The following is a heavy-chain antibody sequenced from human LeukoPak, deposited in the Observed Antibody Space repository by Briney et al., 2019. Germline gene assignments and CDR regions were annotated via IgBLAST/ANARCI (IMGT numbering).Heavy chain of an antibody. V-gene: IGHV4-39*01. CDR3: ARVIASGNWFDP. CDR1: GGSISSSSYY. J-gene: IGHJ5*02. D-gene: IGHD2-21*01. Sequence: SSETLSLTCTVSGGSISSSSYYWGWIRQPPGKGLEWIGSIYYSGSTYYNPSPKSRVTISVDTSKNQFSLKLSSVTAADTAVYYCARVIASGNWFDPWGQGTLVTVSS. CDR2: IYYSGST.